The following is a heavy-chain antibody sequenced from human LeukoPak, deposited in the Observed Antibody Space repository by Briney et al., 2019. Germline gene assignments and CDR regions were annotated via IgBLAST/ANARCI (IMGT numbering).Heavy chain of an antibody. J-gene: IGHJ6*02. V-gene: IGHV3-33*01. CDR3: AREDILTGYYYYGMDV. CDR1: GFTFSSYG. Sequence: GGSLRLSCAASGFTFSSYGMHWVRQAPGKGLEWVAVIWYDGSNKYCADSVKGRFTISRDNSKNTLYLQMNSLRAEDTAVYYCAREDILTGYYYYGMDVWGQGTTVTVSS. CDR2: IWYDGSNK. D-gene: IGHD3-9*01.